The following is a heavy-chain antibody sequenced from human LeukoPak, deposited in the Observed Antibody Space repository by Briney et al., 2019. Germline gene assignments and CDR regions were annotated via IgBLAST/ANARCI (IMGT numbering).Heavy chain of an antibody. J-gene: IGHJ4*02. CDR3: ARGPQVNYYDSSGYLDY. D-gene: IGHD3-22*01. V-gene: IGHV1-69*04. Sequence: SVKVSCKASGGTFISYAISWVRQAPGQGLEWMGRIIPILGIANYAQKFQGRVTITADKSTSTAYMELSSLRSEDTAVYYCARGPQVNYYDSSGYLDYWGQGTLVTVSS. CDR2: IIPILGIA. CDR1: GGTFISYA.